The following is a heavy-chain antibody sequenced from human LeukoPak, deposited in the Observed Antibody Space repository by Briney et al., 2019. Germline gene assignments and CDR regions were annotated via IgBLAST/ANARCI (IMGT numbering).Heavy chain of an antibody. V-gene: IGHV3-48*01. CDR3: ARGDVGYCSSTSCSGGY. D-gene: IGHD2-2*01. J-gene: IGHJ4*02. CDR1: GFTFSSYS. Sequence: GGSLRLSCAASGFTFSSYSMNWVRQAPGKGLEWVSYISSSSSTIYYADSVKGRFTISRGNAKNSLYLQMNSLRAEDTAVYYCARGDVGYCSSTSCSGGYWGQGTLVTVSS. CDR2: ISSSSSTI.